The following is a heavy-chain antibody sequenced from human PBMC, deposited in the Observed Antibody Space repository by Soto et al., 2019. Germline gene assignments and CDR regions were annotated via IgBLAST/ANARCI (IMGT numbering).Heavy chain of an antibody. V-gene: IGHV4-31*03. D-gene: IGHD6-6*01. CDR3: ARGSFSSSSSWFDH. CDR2: ISYTGRT. J-gene: IGHJ5*02. Sequence: SETLSLTCTVSGGSISSDANFWSWIRQLPGRGLEWIGYISYTGRTYYTPSLNSRLTISLDTSKNLFSLRLSAVTAADTAVYFCARGSFSSSSSWFDHWGQGTLVTVSS. CDR1: GGSISSDANF.